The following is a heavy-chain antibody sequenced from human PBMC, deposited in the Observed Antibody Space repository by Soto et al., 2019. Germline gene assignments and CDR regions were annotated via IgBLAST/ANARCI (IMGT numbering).Heavy chain of an antibody. CDR1: GFPFSSYA. J-gene: IGHJ6*02. D-gene: IGHD3-3*01. CDR3: AKEEGSITIFGVVISYRMDV. Sequence: QPGGPLRLSCAASGFPFSSYAMSWVRQAPGKGLEWVAAISGSGGSTYYADSVKGRFTISRDNSKTTLHLPINSLGAEDTAVYYCAKEEGSITIFGVVISYRMDVWAQGTTVTVSS. V-gene: IGHV3-23*01. CDR2: ISGSGGST.